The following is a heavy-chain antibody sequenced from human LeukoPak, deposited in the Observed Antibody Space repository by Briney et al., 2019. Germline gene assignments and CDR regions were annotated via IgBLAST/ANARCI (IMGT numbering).Heavy chain of an antibody. CDR2: IKQDGSEK. CDR1: GFTFSRYW. CDR3: ARGTIAAAGYYYSDY. Sequence: PGGSLRLSCAASGFTFSRYWMSWVRQAPGKGLEWVANIKQDGSEKYYVDSVKGRFTISRDNAKNSLYLQMNSLRAEDTAVYYCARGTIAAAGYYYSDYWGQGTQVTVSS. V-gene: IGHV3-7*04. D-gene: IGHD6-13*01. J-gene: IGHJ4*02.